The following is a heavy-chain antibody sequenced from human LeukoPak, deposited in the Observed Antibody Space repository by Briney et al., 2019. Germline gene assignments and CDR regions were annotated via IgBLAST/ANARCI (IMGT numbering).Heavy chain of an antibody. V-gene: IGHV3-23*01. D-gene: IGHD3-22*01. CDR2: ISGSGGST. CDR1: GFTFSSYA. CDR3: AKDFSLGTYYYDSSGSKTDY. J-gene: IGHJ4*02. Sequence: GGSLRLSCAASGFTFSSYAMSWVRQAPGKGLEWVSAISGSGGSTYYADSVKGRLTISRDNSKNTLYLQMNSLRAEDTAVYYCAKDFSLGTYYYDSSGSKTDYWGQGTLVTVSS.